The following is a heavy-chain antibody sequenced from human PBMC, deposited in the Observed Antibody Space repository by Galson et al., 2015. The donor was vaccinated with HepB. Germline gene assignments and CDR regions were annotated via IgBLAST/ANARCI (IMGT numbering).Heavy chain of an antibody. CDR1: GFTFSNSW. J-gene: IGHJ3*02. CDR3: VAGDTFGI. CDR2: IRPDGREK. D-gene: IGHD6-13*01. Sequence: SLRLSCAASGFTFSNSWMTWVRQAPGGGLEWVANIRPDGREKYYVDSVKGRFTISRDNAKNSLYLQMNSLRAEDTAVYYCVAGDTFGIWGQGTMVTVSS. V-gene: IGHV3-7*01.